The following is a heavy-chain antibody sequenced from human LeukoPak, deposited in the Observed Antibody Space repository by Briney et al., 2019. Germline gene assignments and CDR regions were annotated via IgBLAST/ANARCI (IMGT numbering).Heavy chain of an antibody. Sequence: GASVKVSCKASGYTFTGYYMHWVRQAPGQGLEWMGWINPNSGGTNYAQKFQGRVTMTRDTSISTAYMELSRLRSDDTAVYYCARVSTIVVVTAFGYWGQGTLVTVSS. V-gene: IGHV1-2*02. CDR2: INPNSGGT. CDR3: ARVSTIVVVTAFGY. D-gene: IGHD2-21*02. J-gene: IGHJ4*02. CDR1: GYTFTGYY.